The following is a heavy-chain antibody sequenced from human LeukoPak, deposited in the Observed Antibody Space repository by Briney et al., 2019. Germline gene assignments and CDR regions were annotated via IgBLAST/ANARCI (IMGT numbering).Heavy chain of an antibody. Sequence: SETLSLTCIISGGSISSYYWSWIRQPPGKGLEWIGYIYYSGSTNYNPSLKSRVIISVDTSKNQFSLKLSSVTAADTAVYYCASLSNGAENWFDPWGRGTLVTVSS. CDR2: IYYSGST. D-gene: IGHD2-8*01. V-gene: IGHV4-59*01. CDR1: GGSISSYY. CDR3: ASLSNGAENWFDP. J-gene: IGHJ5*02.